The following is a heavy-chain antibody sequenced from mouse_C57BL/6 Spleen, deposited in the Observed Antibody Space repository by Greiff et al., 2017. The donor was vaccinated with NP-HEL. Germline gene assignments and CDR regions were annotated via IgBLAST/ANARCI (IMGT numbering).Heavy chain of an antibody. CDR1: GYTFTSYW. V-gene: IGHV1-55*01. J-gene: IGHJ2*01. Sequence: VQLQQSGAELVKPGASVKMSCKASGYTFTSYWITWVKQRPGQGLEWIGDIYPGSGSTNYNEKFQSKATLTVDKSSSTAYMQLSSLTAEDAAVYYSARGNGDFDDWGQGTTLTVSS. CDR3: ARGNGDFDD. CDR2: IYPGSGST.